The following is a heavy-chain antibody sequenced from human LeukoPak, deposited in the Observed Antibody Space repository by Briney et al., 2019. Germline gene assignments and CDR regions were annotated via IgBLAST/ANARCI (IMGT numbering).Heavy chain of an antibody. Sequence: ASVKVSCKASGYPFSAHFLNWVRQAPGQGLEWMGGIIPIFGTANYAQKFQGRVTITADESTSTAYMELSSLRSEDTAVYYCARESTVAGFDYWGQGTLVTVSS. CDR2: IIPIFGTA. V-gene: IGHV1-69*13. CDR3: ARESTVAGFDY. CDR1: GYPFSAHF. D-gene: IGHD6-19*01. J-gene: IGHJ4*02.